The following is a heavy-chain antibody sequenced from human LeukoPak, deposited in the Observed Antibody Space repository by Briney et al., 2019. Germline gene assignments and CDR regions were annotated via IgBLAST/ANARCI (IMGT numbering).Heavy chain of an antibody. V-gene: IGHV1-24*01. J-gene: IGHJ3*02. D-gene: IGHD6-6*01. Sequence: ASVKVSCKVSGYTLTELSMHWVRPAPGKGLEWMGGFDPEDGETIYAQKFQGRVTMTEDTSTDTAYMELSSLRSEDTAVYYCATLEYSSSYDAFDIWGQGTMVTVSS. CDR1: GYTLTELS. CDR3: ATLEYSSSYDAFDI. CDR2: FDPEDGET.